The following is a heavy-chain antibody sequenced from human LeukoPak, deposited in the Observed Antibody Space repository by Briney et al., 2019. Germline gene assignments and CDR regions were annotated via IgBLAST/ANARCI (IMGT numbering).Heavy chain of an antibody. D-gene: IGHD3-3*01. CDR2: IYYSGST. CDR1: GGSISSYY. V-gene: IGHV4-59*01. CDR3: ARGLRLLEWARHYYYYMDV. Sequence: SETLSLTCTVSGGSISSYYWSWIRQPPGKGLEWIGYIYYSGSTNYNPSLKSRVTISVDTSKNQFSLKLSSVTAADTAVYYCARGLRLLEWARHYYYYMDVWGKGTTVTVSS. J-gene: IGHJ6*03.